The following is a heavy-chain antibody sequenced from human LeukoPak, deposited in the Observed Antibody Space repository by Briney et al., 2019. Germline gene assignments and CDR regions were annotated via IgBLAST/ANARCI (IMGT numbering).Heavy chain of an antibody. CDR2: INHSGST. V-gene: IGHV4-34*01. CDR1: GGSFSGYY. CDR3: ARYGSGSYRQFDC. D-gene: IGHD3-10*01. Sequence: KPSETLSLTCAVYGGSFSGYYWSWIRQPPGKGLEWIGEINHSGSTNYNPSLKSRVTISVDTSKNQFSLKLSSVTPADTAVYYCARYGSGSYRQFDCWGQGTLVTVSS. J-gene: IGHJ4*02.